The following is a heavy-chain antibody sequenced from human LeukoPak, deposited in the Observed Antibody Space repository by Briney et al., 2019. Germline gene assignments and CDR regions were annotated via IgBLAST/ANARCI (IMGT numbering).Heavy chain of an antibody. D-gene: IGHD2-2*01. V-gene: IGHV4-39*07. Sequence: SETLSLTCTVSGGSITTSTYYWGWIRQPPGKGLEWIGTIFYSGSTYYNPSLKSRVTISVDRSKNQFSLKLSSVTAADTAVYCCAREGVVVPAAIDYWGQGTLVTVSS. J-gene: IGHJ4*02. CDR3: AREGVVVPAAIDY. CDR1: GGSITTSTYY. CDR2: IFYSGST.